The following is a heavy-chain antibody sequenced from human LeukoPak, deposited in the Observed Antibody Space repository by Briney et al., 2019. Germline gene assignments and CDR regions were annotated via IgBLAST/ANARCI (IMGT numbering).Heavy chain of an antibody. J-gene: IGHJ4*02. CDR2: ISGSGGST. D-gene: IGHD4-17*01. CDR1: GFTFSSYG. V-gene: IGHV3-23*01. Sequence: GGSLRLSCAASGFTFSSYGMSWVRQAPGKGLEWVSAISGSGGSTYYADSVKGRFTISRDNSKNTLYLQMNSLRAEDTAVYYCAKGSTVTPLYYFDYWGQGTLVTVSS. CDR3: AKGSTVTPLYYFDY.